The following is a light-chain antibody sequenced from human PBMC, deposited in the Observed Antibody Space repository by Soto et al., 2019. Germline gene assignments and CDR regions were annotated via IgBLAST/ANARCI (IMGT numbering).Light chain of an antibody. CDR1: FSDIGSYNL. Sequence: QSALTQPASVSGSPGQSITISCTGSFSDIGSYNLVSWYQQHPGKAPKLMIYEVIKRPSGVSDRFSGSKSGNTASLTISGLQAEDEADYYCCSYAGRSSSLFGGGTKVTV. CDR2: EVI. V-gene: IGLV2-23*02. CDR3: CSYAGRSSSL. J-gene: IGLJ2*01.